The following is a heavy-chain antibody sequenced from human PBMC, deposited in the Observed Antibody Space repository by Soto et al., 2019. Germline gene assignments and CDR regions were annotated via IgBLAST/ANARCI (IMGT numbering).Heavy chain of an antibody. Sequence: EVQLVESGGGLVKPGGSLRLSCAASGFTFSSYSMNWVRQAPGKGLEWVSSISSSSSYIYYADSVKGRFTISRDNAKNSLYLQMNSLRAEDTAVYYCATTICSGGSCYLPRATYYYYYMDVWGKGTTVTVSS. V-gene: IGHV3-21*01. CDR1: GFTFSSYS. D-gene: IGHD2-15*01. CDR2: ISSSSSYI. CDR3: ATTICSGGSCYLPRATYYYYYMDV. J-gene: IGHJ6*03.